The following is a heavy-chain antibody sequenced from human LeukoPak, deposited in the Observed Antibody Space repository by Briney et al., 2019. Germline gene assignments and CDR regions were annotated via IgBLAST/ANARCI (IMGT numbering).Heavy chain of an antibody. CDR3: ARVTRRPTYYDDSSGYYRYFDL. D-gene: IGHD3-22*01. J-gene: IGHJ2*01. CDR2: INPSGSST. V-gene: IGHV1-46*01. CDR1: GYTFTSYY. Sequence: ASVKVSCKASGYTFTSYYMHGVRQAPGQGLEWMGLINPSGSSTSYAQKFQGRLSLTRDMSTSTDYMELSSLRSEDTAVYYCARVTRRPTYYDDSSGYYRYFDLWGRGTLVTVSS.